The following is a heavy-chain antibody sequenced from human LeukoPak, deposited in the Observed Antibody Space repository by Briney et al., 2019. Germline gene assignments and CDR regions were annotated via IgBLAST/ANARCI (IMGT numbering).Heavy chain of an antibody. CDR3: ARDDRTQKGPYIAVAGTSHQDY. CDR2: ISSSSSYI. V-gene: IGHV3-21*01. J-gene: IGHJ4*02. Sequence: PGGSLRLSCAASGFTFSTYWMGWVRQAPGKGLEWVSSISSSSSYIYYADSVKGRFTISRDNAKNSLYLQMNSLRAEDTAVYYCARDDRTQKGPYIAVAGTSHQDYWGQGTLVTVSS. D-gene: IGHD6-19*01. CDR1: GFTFSTYW.